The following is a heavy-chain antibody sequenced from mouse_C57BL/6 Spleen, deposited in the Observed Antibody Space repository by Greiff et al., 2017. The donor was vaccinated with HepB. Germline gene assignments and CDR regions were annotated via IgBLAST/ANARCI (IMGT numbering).Heavy chain of an antibody. CDR3: ARSTGSYYFDY. J-gene: IGHJ2*01. Sequence: VMLVESGAELVKPGASVKISCKASGYAFSSYWMNWVKQRPGKGLEWIGQIYPGDGDTNYNGKFKGKATLTADKSSSTAYMQLSSLTSEDSAVYFCARSTGSYYFDYWGQGTTLTVSS. V-gene: IGHV1-80*01. D-gene: IGHD3-2*02. CDR2: IYPGDGDT. CDR1: GYAFSSYW.